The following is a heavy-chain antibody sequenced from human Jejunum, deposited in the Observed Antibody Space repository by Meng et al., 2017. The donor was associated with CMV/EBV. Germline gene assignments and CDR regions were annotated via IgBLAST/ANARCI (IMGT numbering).Heavy chain of an antibody. D-gene: IGHD1-26*01. Sequence: ASGFTFSSDGMHWVRQAPGKGLEWVAVISHDGRKEYFADSVKGRFAISRDNSKNTLFLQMNSLRPEDTAVYYCAKEHLPQVGYYFDYWGQGTLVTVSS. V-gene: IGHV3-30*18. CDR1: GFTFSSDG. CDR2: ISHDGRKE. J-gene: IGHJ4*02. CDR3: AKEHLPQVGYYFDY.